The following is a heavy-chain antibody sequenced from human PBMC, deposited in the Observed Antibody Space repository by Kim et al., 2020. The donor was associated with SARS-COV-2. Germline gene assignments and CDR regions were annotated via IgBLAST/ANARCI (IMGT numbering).Heavy chain of an antibody. V-gene: IGHV1-18*01. CDR2: T. CDR3: ARSGPSRTGFDY. J-gene: IGHJ4*02. Sequence: TNYAQKLKGRLTMTTDTSTSTVYMELRSLRSDDTAIYYCARSGPSRTGFDYWGQGTLVTVSS. D-gene: IGHD2-2*01.